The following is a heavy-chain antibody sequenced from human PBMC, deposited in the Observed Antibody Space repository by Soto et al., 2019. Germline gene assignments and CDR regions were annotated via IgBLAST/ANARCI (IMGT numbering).Heavy chain of an antibody. D-gene: IGHD3-10*01. Sequence: GGSLRLSCAASGFTFSSYAMSWVRQAPGKGLEWVSAISGSGGSTYYADSVKGRFTISRDNPKNTLYLQMNSLRAEDTAVYYCAKRVNGSGSYSYYYYGMDVWGQGTTVTVSS. CDR3: AKRVNGSGSYSYYYYGMDV. CDR2: ISGSGGST. V-gene: IGHV3-23*01. J-gene: IGHJ6*02. CDR1: GFTFSSYA.